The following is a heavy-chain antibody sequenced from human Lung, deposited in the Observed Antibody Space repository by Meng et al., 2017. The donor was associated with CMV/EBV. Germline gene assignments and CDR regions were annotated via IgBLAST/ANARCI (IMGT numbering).Heavy chain of an antibody. J-gene: IGHJ4*02. CDR2: IQEDGGEK. CDR3: ERDPDYADVLDH. Sequence: GESLKISCAASGFTFSDYWMSWVRQTPGKGLEWVANIQEDGGEKYYVDSVKGRFTIFIDNAKNSVYIHIHNLRADDTDVYYWERDPDYADVLDHWGQGTLVTVSS. CDR1: GFTFSDYW. V-gene: IGHV3-7*01. D-gene: IGHD4-17*01.